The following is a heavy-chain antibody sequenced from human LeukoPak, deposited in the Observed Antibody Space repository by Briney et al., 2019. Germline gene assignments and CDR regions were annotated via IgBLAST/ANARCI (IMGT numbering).Heavy chain of an antibody. CDR2: IIPIFGIA. CDR1: GGTFSSYD. J-gene: IGHJ6*02. CDR3: AIFDGMDV. Sequence: SVKVSCKASGGTFSSYDISWVRQAPGQGLEWMGRIIPIFGIANYAQKFQGRVTITADKSTSTAYMELSSLRSEDTAVYYCAIFDGMDVWGQGTTVTVSS. V-gene: IGHV1-69*04.